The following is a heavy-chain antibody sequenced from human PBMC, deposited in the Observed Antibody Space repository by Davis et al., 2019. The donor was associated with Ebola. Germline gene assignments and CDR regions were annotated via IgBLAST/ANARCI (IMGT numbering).Heavy chain of an antibody. D-gene: IGHD1-26*01. CDR1: GGTFSSYA. CDR2: IIPILGIA. V-gene: IGHV1-69*10. CDR3: ARGDSREVGAAAHDAFDI. J-gene: IGHJ3*02. Sequence: SVKVSCKASGGTFSSYAISWVRQAPGQGLEWMGGIIPILGIANYAQKFQGRVTITADESTSTAYMELSSLRSEDTAVYYCARGDSREVGAAAHDAFDIWGQGTMVTVSS.